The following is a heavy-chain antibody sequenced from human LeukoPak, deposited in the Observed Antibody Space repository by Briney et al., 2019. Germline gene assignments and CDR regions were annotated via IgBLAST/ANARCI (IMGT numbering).Heavy chain of an antibody. CDR2: TYYRSKRYN. J-gene: IGHJ6*02. CDR3: ARGTTGHKMDV. V-gene: IGHV6-1*01. Sequence: SQTLSLTCAISGDSVSSNSGTWNLIRQSPSRGLEWLGRTYYRSKRYNDYAVSVKSRISISPDTSKNQFSLQLNSVTPEDTAVYYCARGTTGHKMDVWGQGTTVTVSS. D-gene: IGHD1-1*01. CDR1: GDSVSSNSGT.